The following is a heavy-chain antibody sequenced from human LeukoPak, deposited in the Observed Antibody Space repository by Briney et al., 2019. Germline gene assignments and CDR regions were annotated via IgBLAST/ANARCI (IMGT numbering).Heavy chain of an antibody. V-gene: IGHV1-2*02. Sequence: ASVKVSCKASGYTFTGYYMHWGRQAPGQGLEWMGWINPNSGGTNYAQKFQGRVTMTRDTSISTAYMELSRLRSDDTAVYYCARVGFEYGDNRWFDPWGQGTLVTVSS. CDR3: ARVGFEYGDNRWFDP. CDR1: GYTFTGYY. D-gene: IGHD4-17*01. CDR2: INPNSGGT. J-gene: IGHJ5*02.